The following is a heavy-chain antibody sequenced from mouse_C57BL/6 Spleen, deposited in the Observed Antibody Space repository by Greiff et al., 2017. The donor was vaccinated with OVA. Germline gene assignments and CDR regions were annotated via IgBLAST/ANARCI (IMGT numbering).Heavy chain of an antibody. CDR3: TIYYYGDYYFDD. CDR1: GFNIKDDY. V-gene: IGHV14-4*01. Sequence: VQLQQSGAELVRPGASVKLSCTASGFNIKDDYMHWVKQRPEQGLEWIGWIDPENGDTEYASKFQGKATITADTSSNTAYLQLSSLTSEDTAVYYCTIYYYGDYYFDDWGQGTTLTVAS. D-gene: IGHD1-1*01. J-gene: IGHJ2*01. CDR2: IDPENGDT.